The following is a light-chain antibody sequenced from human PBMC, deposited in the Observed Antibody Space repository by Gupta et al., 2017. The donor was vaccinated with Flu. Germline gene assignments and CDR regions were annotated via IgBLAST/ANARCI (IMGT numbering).Light chain of an antibody. CDR2: EVS. Sequence: SALTQPAAVAGPPGRSTTISCTVTSSDVGGYNYVSWCQQHPGQAPNLLFYEVSSRRSAVADSFSGSKYGTTAAVTNTRLQAEEGADYYWDSHTNSSNIGVFGGGTKLTVL. J-gene: IGLJ3*02. CDR3: DSHTNSSNIGV. CDR1: SSDVGGYNY. V-gene: IGLV2-14*01.